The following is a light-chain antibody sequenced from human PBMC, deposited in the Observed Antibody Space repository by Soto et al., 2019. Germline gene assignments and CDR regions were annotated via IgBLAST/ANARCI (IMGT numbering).Light chain of an antibody. V-gene: IGLV2-14*01. CDR1: SSDVGGYNY. CDR3: TSYTSSSTLDV. CDR2: EVS. Sequence: QSALTQPASGSGSPGQSITISCTGTSSDVGGYNYVSWYQQHPGKAPKLMIYEVSNRPLGVSNRFSGSKSGNTASLTISGLQAEDEADYYCTSYTSSSTLDVFGTGTKVTVL. J-gene: IGLJ1*01.